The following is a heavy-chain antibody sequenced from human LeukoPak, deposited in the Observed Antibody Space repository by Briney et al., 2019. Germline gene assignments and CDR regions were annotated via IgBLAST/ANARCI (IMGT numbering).Heavy chain of an antibody. Sequence: PGGSLRLSCAASGAAFSKYGMKWVRQAAGAGLEYISGLSRSGDITPYADSVKGRFTISRDNVKNTLYLQMNSLRAEDTALYYYATEGFYFWGPGTQVTVSS. V-gene: IGHV3-23*01. CDR2: LSRSGDIT. CDR3: ATEGFYF. J-gene: IGHJ4*02. CDR1: GAAFSKYG.